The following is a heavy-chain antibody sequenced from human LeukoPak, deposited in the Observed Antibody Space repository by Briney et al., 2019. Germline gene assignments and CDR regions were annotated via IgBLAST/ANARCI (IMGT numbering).Heavy chain of an antibody. CDR3: ARDRGSWYYDSSGYYDY. CDR1: GFTFSSYW. J-gene: IGHJ4*02. D-gene: IGHD3-22*01. Sequence: GGSLRLSCAASGFTFSSYWMSWFRKAPGKGRDGVAKIKQDGSEKYYVDSVKGRFTISRDNAKNSLYLQMNSLRAEDTAVYYCARDRGSWYYDSSGYYDYWGQGTLVTVSS. V-gene: IGHV3-7*01. CDR2: IKQDGSEK.